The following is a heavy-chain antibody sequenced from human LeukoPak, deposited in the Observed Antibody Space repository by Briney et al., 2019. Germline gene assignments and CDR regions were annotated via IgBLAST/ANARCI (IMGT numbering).Heavy chain of an antibody. CDR1: GFAFSNHG. D-gene: IGHD5-18*01. Sequence: GGSLRLSCAASGFAFSNHGMHWVRQAPGKGLEWVAVIWPDGSIEYYTDSVKGRVTISRDNSKNTLYVQMNRLRAEETAVYYCERAVNSYGLFDHWGQGPLVTVSS. CDR2: IWPDGSIE. J-gene: IGHJ4*02. V-gene: IGHV3-33*01. CDR3: ERAVNSYGLFDH.